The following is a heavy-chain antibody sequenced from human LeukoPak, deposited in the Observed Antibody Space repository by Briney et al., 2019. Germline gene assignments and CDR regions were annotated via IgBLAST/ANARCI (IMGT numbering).Heavy chain of an antibody. J-gene: IGHJ4*02. V-gene: IGHV3-7*01. D-gene: IGHD2-21*01. CDR2: IKQDGSEN. CDR1: RVTFRNYW. Sequence: PRGSLRLSSAASRVTFRNYWMSGGRQAPGKGLGCVANIKQDGSENYYVESVKGRFTISRDNAKNPLYLQMNSLRAEATAVYYCASAPPYWGQGTLVTVSS. CDR3: ASAPPY.